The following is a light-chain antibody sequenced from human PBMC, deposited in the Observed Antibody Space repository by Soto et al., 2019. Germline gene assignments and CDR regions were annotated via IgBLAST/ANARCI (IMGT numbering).Light chain of an antibody. CDR2: DAS. Sequence: DIQMTQSPTSLSVSAGDTVTITCQASRDIGVYLNWYQHKPGHPPKLIVYDASNLQTGVPSKFSGSGSGTHFTFTITNLQPEDIATYYCQQYDNFPPYTFGQGTKLDIK. CDR3: QQYDNFPPYT. CDR1: RDIGVY. J-gene: IGKJ2*01. V-gene: IGKV1-33*01.